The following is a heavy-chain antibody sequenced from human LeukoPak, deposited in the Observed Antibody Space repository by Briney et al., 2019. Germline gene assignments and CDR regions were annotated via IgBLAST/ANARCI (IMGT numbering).Heavy chain of an antibody. CDR3: ARGSGSYYGRFDY. V-gene: IGHV3-30*04. Sequence: GSLRLSCAASGFTFSSYAMHWGRQAPGKGLGWVAVISYDGSNKYYADSVKGRFTISRDNSKNTLYLQMNSLRAEDTAVYYCARGSGSYYGRFDYWGQGTLVTVSS. CDR1: GFTFSSYA. CDR2: ISYDGSNK. J-gene: IGHJ4*02. D-gene: IGHD1-26*01.